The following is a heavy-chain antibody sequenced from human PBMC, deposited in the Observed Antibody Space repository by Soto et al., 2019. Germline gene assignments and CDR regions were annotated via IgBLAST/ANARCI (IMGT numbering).Heavy chain of an antibody. J-gene: IGHJ4*02. CDR1: GGSISSGDYY. V-gene: IGHV4-30-4*01. D-gene: IGHD3-22*01. CDR2: IYYSGST. CDR3: ARVTRDYYDSSGYYYHPPYYFDY. Sequence: SETLSLTCTVSGGSISSGDYYWSWIRQPPGKGLEWIGYIYYSGSTYYNPSLKSRVTISVDTSKNQFPLKLSSVTAADTAVYYCARVTRDYYDSSGYYYHPPYYFDYWGQGTLVTVSS.